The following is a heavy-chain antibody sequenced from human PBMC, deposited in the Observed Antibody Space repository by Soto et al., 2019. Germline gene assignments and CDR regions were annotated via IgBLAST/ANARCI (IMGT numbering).Heavy chain of an antibody. J-gene: IGHJ3*02. CDR3: ARDVKNYAAFDI. Sequence: GGSLRLSCAASGFTFSSYGMHWVRQAPGKGLEWVAVIWYDGSSKYYADSVKGRFTISRDNSKNTLYLQMNSLRAEDTAVYYCARDVKNYAAFDIWGQGTMVTVSS. CDR1: GFTFSSYG. CDR2: IWYDGSSK. V-gene: IGHV3-33*01. D-gene: IGHD1-7*01.